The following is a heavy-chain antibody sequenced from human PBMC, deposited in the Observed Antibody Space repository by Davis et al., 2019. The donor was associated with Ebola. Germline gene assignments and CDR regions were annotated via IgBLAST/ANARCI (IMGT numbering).Heavy chain of an antibody. D-gene: IGHD3-10*01. V-gene: IGHV3-30*14. CDR2: ISSDSNFK. CDR1: GFTFRNSA. Sequence: GESLKISCAASGFTFRNSAMHWVRQAPGKGLEWLSLISSDSNFKYYAASMQGRVTVSRDNSKSTLFLQLNSLRTDDTAVYYCAKDGSETSQHQNFFASWSQGALVTVSS. CDR3: AKDGSETSQHQNFFAS. J-gene: IGHJ4*02.